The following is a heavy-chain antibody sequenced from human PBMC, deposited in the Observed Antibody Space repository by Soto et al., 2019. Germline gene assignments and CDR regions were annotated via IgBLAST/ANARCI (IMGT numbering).Heavy chain of an antibody. CDR2: VYYSGST. Sequence: SSETLSLTCTVSGGSISSSTYYLGLIRQPPGKGLEWIGSVYYSGSTYYNPSLKSRVTISVDTSNNQFSLKLNSVTAADTAVYYCARHQYYYDSSGYTLDYWGQGTLVTVSS. V-gene: IGHV4-39*01. CDR1: GGSISSSTYY. J-gene: IGHJ4*02. CDR3: ARHQYYYDSSGYTLDY. D-gene: IGHD3-22*01.